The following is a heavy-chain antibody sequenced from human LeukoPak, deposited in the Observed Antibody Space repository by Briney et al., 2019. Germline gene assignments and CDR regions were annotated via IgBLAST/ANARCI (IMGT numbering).Heavy chain of an antibody. V-gene: IGHV3-74*01. CDR3: ARGGSGSSFDY. D-gene: IGHD1-26*01. CDR1: GFTFSSYW. CDR2: INSDGRST. J-gene: IGHJ4*02. Sequence: SGGSLRLSCAASGFTFSSYWMHGFRQAPGKGLMWVYRINSDGRSTRYEESVKGGFTISTDNAKNMMFMKMNSLRADETAVSYCARGGSGSSFDYWGQGTLVTVSS.